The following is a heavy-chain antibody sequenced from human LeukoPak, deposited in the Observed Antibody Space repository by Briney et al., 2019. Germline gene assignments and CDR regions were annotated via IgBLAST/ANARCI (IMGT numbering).Heavy chain of an antibody. J-gene: IGHJ3*02. Sequence: SETLSLTCTVSGGSISSSSYYWGWIRQPPGKGLEWIGSIYYSGSTYYNPSLKSRVTISVDTSKNQFSLKLSSVTAADTAVYYCARDPRYCSGGDCYWYAFDIWGQGTLVTVSS. CDR3: ARDPRYCSGGDCYWYAFDI. CDR1: GGSISSSSYY. D-gene: IGHD2-15*01. V-gene: IGHV4-39*07. CDR2: IYYSGST.